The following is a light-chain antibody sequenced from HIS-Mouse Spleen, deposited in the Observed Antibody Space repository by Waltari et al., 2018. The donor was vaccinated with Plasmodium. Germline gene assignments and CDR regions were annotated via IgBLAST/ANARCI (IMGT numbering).Light chain of an antibody. J-gene: IGKJ3*01. CDR1: HSVSSN. CDR3: QQYNNWSFT. Sequence: EIVMTPSPATLSVSPGERATLSCRASHSVSSNLAWYQQKPGQAPRLLIYGASTRATGVPARFSGSGSGTEFTLTISSLQSEDFAVYYCQQYNNWSFTFGPGTKVDIK. CDR2: GAS. V-gene: IGKV3-15*01.